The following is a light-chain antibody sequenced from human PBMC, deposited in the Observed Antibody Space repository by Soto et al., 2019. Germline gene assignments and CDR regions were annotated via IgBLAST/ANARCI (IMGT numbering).Light chain of an antibody. CDR1: QSVSSSY. V-gene: IGKV3-20*01. J-gene: IGKJ1*01. CDR3: QQYGSSRT. CDR2: GAS. Sequence: EIVLTQSPGTLSLSPGERAILSCRASQSVSSSYLAWYQQKPGQAPRLLIYGASSRATGIPVRFSGSGSGTDFTLTIGRLEPEDFAVYYCQQYGSSRTFGLGTKVDIK.